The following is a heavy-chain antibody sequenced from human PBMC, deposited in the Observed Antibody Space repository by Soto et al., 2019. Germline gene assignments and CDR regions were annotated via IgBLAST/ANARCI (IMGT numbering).Heavy chain of an antibody. CDR2: IIPIFGTA. V-gene: IGHV1-69*12. CDR3: ARHDCISTSCYYYYSYGMDV. D-gene: IGHD2-2*01. CDR1: GGTFSSYA. J-gene: IGHJ6*02. Sequence: QVQLVQSGAEVKKPGSSVKVSCKASGGTFSSYAISWVRQAPGQGLEWMGGIIPIFGTANYAQKFQGRVTITADESTSTAYMELSSLRSEDTAVYYCARHDCISTSCYYYYSYGMDVWGQGTTVTVSS.